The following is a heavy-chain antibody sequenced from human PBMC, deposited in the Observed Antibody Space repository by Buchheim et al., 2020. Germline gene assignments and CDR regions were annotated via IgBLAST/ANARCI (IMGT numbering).Heavy chain of an antibody. V-gene: IGHV7-4-1*02. CDR2: INTHTAKP. J-gene: IGHJ4*02. Sequence: QVQLVQSGSEVKQPGASVKVSCKASGYNFIAYGINWLRQAPGQGLEWMGWINTHTAKPTYAQDFAGRLVLSLDTSANTAYLQISGLQAEDTAVYYCAGDYQARELEPPTLNYWGQGTL. D-gene: IGHD1-1*01. CDR3: AGDYQARELEPPTLNY. CDR1: GYNFIAYG.